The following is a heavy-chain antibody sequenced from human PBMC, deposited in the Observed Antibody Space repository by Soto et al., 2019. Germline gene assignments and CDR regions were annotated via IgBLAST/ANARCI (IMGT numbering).Heavy chain of an antibody. Sequence: VQLQESGPGLVKPSQTLSLTCTVSGDSTSSGDYYWSWIRQPPGKGLEWIGSFYYSGSTYYNPSLKSRVTISVDTSKNQFSLKVSSVTAADTALYYCAQRSGFYTGIDYWGRGTLVTVSS. D-gene: IGHD3-3*01. CDR2: FYYSGST. CDR3: AQRSGFYTGIDY. V-gene: IGHV4-30-4*01. J-gene: IGHJ4*02. CDR1: GDSTSSGDYY.